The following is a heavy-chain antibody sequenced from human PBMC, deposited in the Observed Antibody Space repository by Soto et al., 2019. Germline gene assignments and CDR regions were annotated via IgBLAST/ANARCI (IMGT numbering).Heavy chain of an antibody. CDR3: WKNRRHAARNFDY. CDR2: SNPNSGGT. CDR1: GYTFTAYY. J-gene: IGHJ4*02. Sequence: GASVMVSCKASGYTFTAYYMHWVRQAPGEGREWMGWSNPNSGGTKYSQKFQGRLTMTRDASTSTAYIELSRLRSDDTAAYYCWKNRRHAARNFDYWGQGTLVTVSS. V-gene: IGHV1-2*02. D-gene: IGHD6-6*01.